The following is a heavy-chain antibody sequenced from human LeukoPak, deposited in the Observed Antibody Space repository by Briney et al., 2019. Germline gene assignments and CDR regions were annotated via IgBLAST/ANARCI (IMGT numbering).Heavy chain of an antibody. Sequence: PSETLSLTCTVSGGSISSSSYYWGWIRQPPGKGLEWIGSIYYSGSTYYNPSLKSRVTMSVDTSKNQFSLKLSSVTAADTAVYYCASINYYDSSGYSVQAFDIWGQGTMVTVSS. D-gene: IGHD3-22*01. J-gene: IGHJ3*02. V-gene: IGHV4-39*07. CDR2: IYYSGST. CDR3: ASINYYDSSGYSVQAFDI. CDR1: GGSISSSSYY.